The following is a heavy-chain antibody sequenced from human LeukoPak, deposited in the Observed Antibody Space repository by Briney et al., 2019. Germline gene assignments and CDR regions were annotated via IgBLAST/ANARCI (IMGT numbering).Heavy chain of an antibody. J-gene: IGHJ5*02. CDR1: GGSISSSSYY. D-gene: IGHD3-3*01. CDR3: ARGGVLRFLAGYFHPNWFDP. Sequence: SETLSLTCAVSGGSISSSSYYWGWIRQPPGKGLEWIGEINHSGSTNYNPSLKSRVTISVDTSKNQFSLKLSSVTAADTAVYYCARGGVLRFLAGYFHPNWFDPWGQGTLVTVSS. V-gene: IGHV4-39*07. CDR2: INHSGST.